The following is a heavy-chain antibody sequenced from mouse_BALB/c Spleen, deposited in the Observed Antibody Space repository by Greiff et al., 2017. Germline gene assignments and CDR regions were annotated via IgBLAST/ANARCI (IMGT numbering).Heavy chain of an antibody. J-gene: IGHJ4*01. V-gene: IGHV5-6-4*01. Sequence: EVQRVESGGGLVKPGGSLKLSCAASGFTFSSYTMSWVRQTPEKRLEWVATISSGGSYTYYPDSVKGRFTISRDNAKNTLYLQMSSLKSEDTAMYYCARDGTDYCDAMDDWGQGTSVTVSS. D-gene: IGHD4-1*01. CDR3: ARDGTDYCDAMDD. CDR1: GFTFSSYT. CDR2: ISSGGSYT.